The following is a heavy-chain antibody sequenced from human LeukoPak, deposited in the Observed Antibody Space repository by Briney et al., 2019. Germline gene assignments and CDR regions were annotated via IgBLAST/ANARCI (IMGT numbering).Heavy chain of an antibody. CDR2: ISGSGVNT. V-gene: IGHV3-23*01. CDR3: AKVISRVVAGRDY. CDR1: GFTFSTYA. D-gene: IGHD6-19*01. J-gene: IGHJ4*02. Sequence: PGGSLRLSCAASGFTFSTYAMSWVRQAPGKGLEWVSGISGSGVNTNYADSVKGRFTISRDNSKNTLYLQMNSLRAEDTAVYYCAKVISRVVAGRDYWGQGTLVTVSS.